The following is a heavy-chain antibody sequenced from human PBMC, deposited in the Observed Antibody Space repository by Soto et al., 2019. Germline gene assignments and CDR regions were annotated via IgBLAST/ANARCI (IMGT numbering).Heavy chain of an antibody. CDR3: ARRERGWYFAL. CDR1: GFTFSSYA. Sequence: EVQLLESGGGLVQPGGSLRLSCVASGFTFSSYAMNWVRQAPGKGLEWVSVISGSGDSTYYADSVKGRFTISRDNSKNTLYLQMNSLRAEDTAVYYCARRERGWYFALWGRGTLVTVSS. CDR2: ISGSGDST. J-gene: IGHJ2*01. V-gene: IGHV3-23*01.